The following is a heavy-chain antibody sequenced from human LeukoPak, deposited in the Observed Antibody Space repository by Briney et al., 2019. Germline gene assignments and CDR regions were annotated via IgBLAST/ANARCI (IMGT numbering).Heavy chain of an antibody. CDR3: AREPSSGWYRPYYFDY. CDR1: GGSISSSSYY. J-gene: IGHJ4*02. Sequence: SETLSLTCTVSGGSISSSSYYWGWIRQPPGKGLEWIGEINHSGSTNYNPSLKSRVTISVDTSKNQFSLKLSSVTAADTAVYYCAREPSSGWYRPYYFDYWGQGTLVTVSS. V-gene: IGHV4-39*07. CDR2: INHSGST. D-gene: IGHD6-19*01.